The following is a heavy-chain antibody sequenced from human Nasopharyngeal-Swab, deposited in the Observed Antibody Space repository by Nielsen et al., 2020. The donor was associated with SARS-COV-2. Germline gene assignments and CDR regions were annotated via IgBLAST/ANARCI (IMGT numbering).Heavy chain of an antibody. Sequence: SETLSLTCTVSGGSISSGGYYWSWIRQHPGKGLEWIGYIYYTGSTYYNPSLKSRVTISVDTSKNQFSLRLSSVTATDTAVYYCASLDGDCSSTSCYSEYWGQGTLVTVSS. V-gene: IGHV4-31*03. CDR3: ASLDGDCSSTSCYSEY. D-gene: IGHD2-2*01. CDR1: GGSISSGGYY. J-gene: IGHJ4*02. CDR2: IYYTGST.